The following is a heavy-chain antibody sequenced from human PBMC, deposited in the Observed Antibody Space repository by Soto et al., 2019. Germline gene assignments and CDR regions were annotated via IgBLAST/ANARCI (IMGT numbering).Heavy chain of an antibody. CDR2: INTDGSDT. V-gene: IGHV3-74*01. J-gene: IGHJ5*02. CDR3: ARSRGAAAGRINWFDP. Sequence: PGGSLRLSCAASGFTFSSDWMHWVRQAPGKGLEWVSRINTDGSDTSYADSVKGRFTISRDNAKNTLYLQMNSLRAEDTAVYYCARSRGAAAGRINWFDPWGQGTLVTVSS. D-gene: IGHD6-13*01. CDR1: GFTFSSDW.